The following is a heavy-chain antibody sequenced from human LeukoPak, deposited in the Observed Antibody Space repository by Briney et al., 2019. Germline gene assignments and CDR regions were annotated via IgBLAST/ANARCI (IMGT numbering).Heavy chain of an antibody. J-gene: IGHJ6*03. CDR1: GYTFTGYY. CDR2: MNPNSGNT. D-gene: IGHD2-21*02. Sequence: GASVKVSCKASGYTFTGYYMHWVRQAPGQGLEWMGWMNPNSGNTGYTQKFQGRVTMTRNTSISTAYMELSSLRSEDTAVYYCARRGGDSSYYMDVWGKGTTVTISS. V-gene: IGHV1-8*02. CDR3: ARRGGDSSYYMDV.